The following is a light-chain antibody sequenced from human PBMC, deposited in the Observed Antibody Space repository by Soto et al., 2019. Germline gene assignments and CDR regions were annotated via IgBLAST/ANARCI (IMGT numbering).Light chain of an antibody. J-gene: IGKJ1*01. Sequence: IVLTQSPGTLSLSPWERATLSCRASQSVSNNYLAWYQQKPGQAPRLLIYGASNRATGIPDRFSGSGSGTDFTLTISSLQPEDVATYYCQHYNSYSEAFGQGTKVDIK. CDR3: QHYNSYSEA. CDR1: QSVSNNY. V-gene: IGKV3-20*01. CDR2: GAS.